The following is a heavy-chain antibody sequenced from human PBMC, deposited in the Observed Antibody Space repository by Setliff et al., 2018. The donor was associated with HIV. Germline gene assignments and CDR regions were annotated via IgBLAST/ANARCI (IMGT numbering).Heavy chain of an antibody. D-gene: IGHD3-3*02. CDR2: INQDGSGK. V-gene: IGHV3-7*01. Sequence: LRLSCAASGFTFTSYWMIWVRQAPGKGLEWVANINQDGSGKNYVDSVKGRFTISRDNAKNSLYLQMDSLRVEDTTVYYCTRKLAPGHGMDVWGQGTTVTVSS. CDR3: TRKLAPGHGMDV. CDR1: GFTFTSYW. J-gene: IGHJ6*02.